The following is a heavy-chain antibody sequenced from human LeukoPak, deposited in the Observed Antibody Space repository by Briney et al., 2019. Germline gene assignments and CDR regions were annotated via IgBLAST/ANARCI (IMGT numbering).Heavy chain of an antibody. V-gene: IGHV4-59*01. J-gene: IGHJ4*02. CDR3: ARNVSPSYDFWSGYYFDY. D-gene: IGHD3-3*01. CDR2: IYYSGST. CDR1: GGSISSYY. Sequence: SETLSLTCTVSGGSISSYYWSWIRQPPGKGLEWIGYIYYSGSTNYNPSLKSRVTISVDTPKNQFSLKLSSVTAADTAVYYCARNVSPSYDFWSGYYFDYWGQGTLVTVSS.